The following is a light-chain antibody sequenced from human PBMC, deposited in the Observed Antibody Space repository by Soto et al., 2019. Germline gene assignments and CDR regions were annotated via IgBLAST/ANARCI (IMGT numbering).Light chain of an antibody. J-gene: IGKJ5*01. V-gene: IGKV1-39*01. CDR1: QSISTY. Sequence: PRTHSPTSLSSSARARVTLTLRASQSISTYLNWYLKKPGKDPDILIYTTSILESGVPSRFSGSGSGTDFNLTISRLHTEDSAIYDGQQADTFPITFGQGTRLEIK. CDR3: QQADTFPIT. CDR2: TTS.